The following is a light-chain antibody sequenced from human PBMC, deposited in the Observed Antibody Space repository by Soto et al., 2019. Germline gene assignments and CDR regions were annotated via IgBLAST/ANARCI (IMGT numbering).Light chain of an antibody. CDR2: DVS. CDR3: SSFTIRNTYV. J-gene: IGLJ1*01. V-gene: IGLV2-14*01. Sequence: QSVLTQPASVSASPGQSIAISCTGTSSDVGGYTFVSWYQQHPGKAPKLMIYDVSNRPSGISNRFSGSKSGNTASLTISGLQAEDEADYYCSSFTIRNTYVFGTGTKLTVL. CDR1: SSDVGGYTF.